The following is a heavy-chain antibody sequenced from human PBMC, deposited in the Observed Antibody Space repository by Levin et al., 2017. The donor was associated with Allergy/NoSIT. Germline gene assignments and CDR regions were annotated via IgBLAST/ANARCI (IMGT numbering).Heavy chain of an antibody. J-gene: IGHJ4*02. Sequence: SETLSLTCSVSGGSTSSGGYYWSWIRQHPGKGLEWIGYMHHSGSSSYNPSLKSRVSISMDTSQDQFSLRLSSVTAADTAGYYCARGGYGNVGLFDLWGQGTLVTVSS. CDR3: ARGGYGNVGLFDL. D-gene: IGHD1-1*01. CDR2: MHHSGSS. V-gene: IGHV4-31*03. CDR1: GGSTSSGGYY.